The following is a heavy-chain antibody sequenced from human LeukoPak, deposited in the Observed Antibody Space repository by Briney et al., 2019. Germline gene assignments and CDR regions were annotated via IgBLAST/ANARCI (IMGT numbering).Heavy chain of an antibody. V-gene: IGHV4-38-2*02. CDR1: GYSIRSGYH. D-gene: IGHD3-16*01. CDR2: IYQSGST. J-gene: IGHJ4*02. Sequence: SETLSLTCSVSGYSIRSGYHWARIRQSPGKGLEWIGSIYQSGSTYDNPSLRSRVTMSMDTSKNQFSLKMRPVTAADTAVYYCARSEINDYNRYWGQGILVTVSS. CDR3: ARSEINDYNRY.